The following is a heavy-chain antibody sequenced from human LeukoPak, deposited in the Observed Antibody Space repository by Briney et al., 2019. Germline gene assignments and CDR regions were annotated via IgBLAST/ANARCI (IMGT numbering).Heavy chain of an antibody. D-gene: IGHD6-13*01. CDR3: AKGRLGGSSSWDAFDY. J-gene: IGHJ4*02. CDR1: GFTFSNYG. CDR2: ISYDGSNK. Sequence: GFLRLSCAASGFTFSNYGMHWVRQAPGKGLEWVAVISYDGSNKYYADSVKGRFTISRDNSKNTLYLQMNSLRAEDTAVYYCAKGRLGGSSSWDAFDYWGQGTLVTVSS. V-gene: IGHV3-30*18.